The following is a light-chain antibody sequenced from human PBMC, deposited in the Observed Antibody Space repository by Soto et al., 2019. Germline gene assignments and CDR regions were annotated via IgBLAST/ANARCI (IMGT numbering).Light chain of an antibody. V-gene: IGKV1-9*01. CDR2: AAS. Sequence: DTQLTQSPSFLSASVGDRVTITCRASQGISSYLAWYQQKPGKAPKLLMYAASTLQSGVPSRFSGSGSGTEFTLTISSLHPEDFATYYCQQLNSYPYTFGQGTKLEIK. J-gene: IGKJ2*01. CDR1: QGISSY. CDR3: QQLNSYPYT.